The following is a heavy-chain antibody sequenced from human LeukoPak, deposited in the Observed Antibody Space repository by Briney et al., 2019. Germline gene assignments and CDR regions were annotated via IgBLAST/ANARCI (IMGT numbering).Heavy chain of an antibody. Sequence: SQTLSLTCTVSGGSISSDDYSWSWIRQPPGTGLEWIGHIYYSGTTSYNPSLKSRVTISVDTSKNHFSLKLGSVTVADAAVYYCARDSPARGYSYGPDYWGQGTLVTVSS. CDR1: GGSISSDDYS. D-gene: IGHD5-18*01. V-gene: IGHV4-30-4*01. CDR2: IYYSGTT. J-gene: IGHJ4*02. CDR3: ARDSPARGYSYGPDY.